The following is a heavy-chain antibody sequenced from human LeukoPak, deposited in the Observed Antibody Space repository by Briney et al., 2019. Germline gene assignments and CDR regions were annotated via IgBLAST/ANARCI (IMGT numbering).Heavy chain of an antibody. D-gene: IGHD2-21*02. V-gene: IGHV1-69*04. CDR3: AREPIVVVTAIPAGDAFDI. Sequence: ASVKVSCKASGGTFSSYAISWVRQAPGQGLEWMGRIIPILGIANYAQKFQGRVTITADKSTSTAYMELSSLRSEDTAVYYCAREPIVVVTAIPAGDAFDIWGQGTMVTVSS. CDR1: GGTFSSYA. CDR2: IIPILGIA. J-gene: IGHJ3*02.